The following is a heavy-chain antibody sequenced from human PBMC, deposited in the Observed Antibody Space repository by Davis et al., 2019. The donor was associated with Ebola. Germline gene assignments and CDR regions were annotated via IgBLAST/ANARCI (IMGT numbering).Heavy chain of an antibody. CDR1: GGSISSSSYY. D-gene: IGHD5-18*01. CDR3: ARLWGNLHSYDGYGYFGAFDA. CDR2: IYYSGST. Sequence: SETLSLTCTVSGGSISSSSYYWGWIRQPPGKGLEWIGSIYYSGSTYYNPSLKSRVTISVDTSRNQFSLRLNSVTAADTAVYSCARLWGNLHSYDGYGYFGAFDAWGRGTMVTVSS. J-gene: IGHJ3*01. V-gene: IGHV4-39*01.